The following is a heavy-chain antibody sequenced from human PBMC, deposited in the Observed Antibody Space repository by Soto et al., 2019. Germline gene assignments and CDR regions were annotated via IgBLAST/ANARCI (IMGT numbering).Heavy chain of an antibody. CDR1: GYSLASYW. D-gene: IGHD3-22*01. CDR3: TRGGIDYYDSSAYVPF. CDR2: IYPGDSDT. J-gene: IGHJ4*02. Sequence: PGASLKISSKGSGYSLASYWSGWVRQMPGKGLEWMAIIYPGDSDTRYSPSFQGQVTISADRSLSTAYLQWSSLKASDTAMYYCTRGGIDYYDSSAYVPFWGQGTLVTVS. V-gene: IGHV5-51*01.